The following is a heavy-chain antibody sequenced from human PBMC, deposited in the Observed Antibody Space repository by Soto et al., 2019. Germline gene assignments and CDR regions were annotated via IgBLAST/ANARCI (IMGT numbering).Heavy chain of an antibody. Sequence: ASVKVSCKVSGYTLTELSMHWVRQAPGKGLEWKGGFDPEDGETIYAQKFQGRVTMTEDTSTDTAYMELSSLRSEDTAVYYCATGYSGYDSPTYYYYYYMDVWGKGTTVTISS. CDR1: GYTLTELS. J-gene: IGHJ6*03. V-gene: IGHV1-24*01. CDR2: FDPEDGET. CDR3: ATGYSGYDSPTYYYYYYMDV. D-gene: IGHD5-12*01.